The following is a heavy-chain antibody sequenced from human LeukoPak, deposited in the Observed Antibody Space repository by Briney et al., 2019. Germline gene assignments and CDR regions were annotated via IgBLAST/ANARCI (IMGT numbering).Heavy chain of an antibody. CDR3: AKDLRFLEWSYYFDY. D-gene: IGHD3-3*01. CDR1: GFTFSSYG. CDR2: IRYDGSNK. Sequence: GGSLRLSCAASGFTFSSYGMHWVRQAPGKGLEWVAFIRYDGSNKYYADSVKGRFTISRDNSKNTLYLQMNSLRAEDTAVYYCAKDLRFLEWSYYFDYWGQGTLVTVSS. J-gene: IGHJ4*02. V-gene: IGHV3-30*02.